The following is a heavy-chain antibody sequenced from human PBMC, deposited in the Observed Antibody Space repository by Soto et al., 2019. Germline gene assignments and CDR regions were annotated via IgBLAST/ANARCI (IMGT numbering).Heavy chain of an antibody. CDR2: INPSGGGT. CDR3: AGRCDGTNCLGHFDY. Sequence: ASVKVSCKASGYTFTSYYMHWVRQAPGQGLEWMGIINPSGGGTSYAQKFQGRVTMTRDTSTSTVYMELNSLRSEDTAVYYCAGRCDGTNCLGHFDYWGQGTLVTVSS. D-gene: IGHD2-2*01. J-gene: IGHJ4*02. V-gene: IGHV1-46*01. CDR1: GYTFTSYY.